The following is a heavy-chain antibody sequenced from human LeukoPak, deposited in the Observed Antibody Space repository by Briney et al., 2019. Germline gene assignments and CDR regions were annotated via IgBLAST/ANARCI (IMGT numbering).Heavy chain of an antibody. CDR1: GGSISSGSNY. V-gene: IGHV4-39*07. Sequence: PSETLSLSCNVSGGSISSGSNYWGWIRQPPGKTLEWIRSIYSSDSTYYNPSLKSRVFILMGTSKNPFSLTLSSVTAADTAVYCCARSDGYGLVGIWGQGTMVTASS. D-gene: IGHD3-10*01. CDR2: IYSSDST. J-gene: IGHJ3*02. CDR3: ARSDGYGLVGI.